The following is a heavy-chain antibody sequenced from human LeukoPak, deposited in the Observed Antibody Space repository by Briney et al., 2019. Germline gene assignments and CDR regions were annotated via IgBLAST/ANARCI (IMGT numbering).Heavy chain of an antibody. J-gene: IGHJ4*02. V-gene: IGHV3-23*01. CDR1: GFPLSSYA. D-gene: IGHD3-3*01. CDR2: ISGNAGST. Sequence: GGSLSLSCAASGFPLSSYAMSWVRQAPGKGLEWVSLISGNAGSTYYADSVKGRFTISRDITKNSLYLQMNSLRAEDTAVYYCASPQRSGPNDYWGQGTLVTVSS. CDR3: ASPQRSGPNDY.